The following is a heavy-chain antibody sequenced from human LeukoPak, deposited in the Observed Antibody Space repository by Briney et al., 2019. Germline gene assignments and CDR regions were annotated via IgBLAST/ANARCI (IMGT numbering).Heavy chain of an antibody. Sequence: PSETLSLTCSVSGDSVTTYYGSWIRQATGKGLEWIGYVSHDGTTNYTPSLRSRVIMSVDTANNTISLRLTSVTAADTAIYYCARLDCYNVFDCYHPWGRGTQVTVS. J-gene: IGHJ5*02. V-gene: IGHV4-59*08. CDR1: GDSVTTYY. CDR3: ARLDCYNVFDCYHP. CDR2: VSHDGTT. D-gene: IGHD3/OR15-3a*01.